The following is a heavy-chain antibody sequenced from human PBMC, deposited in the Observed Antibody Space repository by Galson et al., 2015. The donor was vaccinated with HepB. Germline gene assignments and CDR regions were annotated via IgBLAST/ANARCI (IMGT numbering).Heavy chain of an antibody. D-gene: IGHD6-6*01. CDR2: INPNSGGT. V-gene: IGHV1-2*06. CDR3: ASVTAASSSSGGFDY. Sequence: SVKVSCKASGYTFTGYYMHWVRQAPGQGLEWMGRINPNSGGTNYAQKFQGRVTMTRDTSISTAYMELSRLRSDDTAVYYCASVTAASSSSGGFDYWGQGTLVTVSS. J-gene: IGHJ4*02. CDR1: GYTFTGYY.